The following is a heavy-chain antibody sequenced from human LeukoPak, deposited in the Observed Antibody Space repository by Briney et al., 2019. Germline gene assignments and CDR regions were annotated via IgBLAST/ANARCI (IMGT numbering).Heavy chain of an antibody. CDR2: IYDSGST. J-gene: IGHJ4*02. CDR1: GGSISSGRYY. D-gene: IGHD2-8*01. CDR3: ARNNTLMMYPRGGEDKGFDY. Sequence: SETLSLTCTVSGGSISSGRYYRGWIRQPPGKGLEWVASIYDSGSTHYNPSLKSRVTISVDTSKNEFSLKLSSVTAADTAVYYCARNNTLMMYPRGGEDKGFDYWGQGTLVTVSS. V-gene: IGHV4-39*01.